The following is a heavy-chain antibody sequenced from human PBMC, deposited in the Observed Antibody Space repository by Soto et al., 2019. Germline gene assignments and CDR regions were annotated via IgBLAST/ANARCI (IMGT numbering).Heavy chain of an antibody. D-gene: IGHD2-15*01. J-gene: IGHJ5*02. CDR1: GFTFSSYA. Sequence: GGSLRLSCAASGFTFSSYAMHWVRQAPGKGLEWVAVISYDGSNKYYADSVKGRFTISRDNSKNTLYLQMNSLRAEDTAVYYCGGYCSGGSCYGHWFDPWGQGTLVTVSS. V-gene: IGHV3-30-3*01. CDR2: ISYDGSNK. CDR3: GGYCSGGSCYGHWFDP.